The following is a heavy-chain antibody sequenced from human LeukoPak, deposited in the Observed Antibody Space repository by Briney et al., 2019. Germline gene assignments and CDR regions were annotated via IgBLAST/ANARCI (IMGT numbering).Heavy chain of an antibody. Sequence: GSLRLSSVASGFTFSSYNMIWVRQAPGKGLEWVSAISGSGGSTYYADSVKGRFTISRDNSKNTLYLQMNSLRAEDTAVYYCARVAIMVRGVIGKIDYWGQGTLVTVSS. J-gene: IGHJ4*02. V-gene: IGHV3-23*01. CDR3: ARVAIMVRGVIGKIDY. CDR2: ISGSGGST. D-gene: IGHD3-10*01. CDR1: GFTFSSYN.